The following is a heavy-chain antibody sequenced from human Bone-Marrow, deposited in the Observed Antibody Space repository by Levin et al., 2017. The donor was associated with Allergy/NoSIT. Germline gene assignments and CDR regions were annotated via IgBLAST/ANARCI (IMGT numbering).Heavy chain of an antibody. Sequence: GGSLRLSCAASGFTFNNYGMHWVRQAPGKGLEWVALIWYDESNRFYADSVKGRFTTSRDNSNNTLYLQMNSLRAEDTAVYYCARDPSSKTDFWSGYYTGIYYYYMDVWGKGTTVTVSS. V-gene: IGHV3-33*08. CDR1: GFTFNNYG. CDR3: ARDPSSKTDFWSGYYTGIYYYYMDV. D-gene: IGHD3-3*01. J-gene: IGHJ6*03. CDR2: IWYDESNR.